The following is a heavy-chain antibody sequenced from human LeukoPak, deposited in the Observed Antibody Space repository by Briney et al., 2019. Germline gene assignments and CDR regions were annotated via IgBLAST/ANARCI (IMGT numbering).Heavy chain of an antibody. CDR1: GFTFSSYA. Sequence: GGSLRLSCAASGFTFSSYAMNWVRQAPGKGLEWVSAISYTGGSTYYADSVKGRFTISRDNSKNTLYLQMNSLRAEGTAVYYCAKVGYSYGLGYFDYWGQGILVTVSS. J-gene: IGHJ4*02. V-gene: IGHV3-23*01. CDR2: ISYTGGST. CDR3: AKVGYSYGLGYFDY. D-gene: IGHD5-18*01.